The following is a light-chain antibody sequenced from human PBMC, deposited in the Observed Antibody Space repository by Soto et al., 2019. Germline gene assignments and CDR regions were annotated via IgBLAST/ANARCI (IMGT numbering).Light chain of an antibody. J-gene: IGKJ4*01. Sequence: EIVMTQSPATLSVSPGERATLSCRASQSVSSLLAWYQQKPGQAPRLLIYGASTRATGIPARFSGSGSGTEFTLTISGLQSEDFEVYYCQQYNNWPLTFGGGTKVDIK. CDR3: QQYNNWPLT. CDR1: QSVSSL. CDR2: GAS. V-gene: IGKV3-15*01.